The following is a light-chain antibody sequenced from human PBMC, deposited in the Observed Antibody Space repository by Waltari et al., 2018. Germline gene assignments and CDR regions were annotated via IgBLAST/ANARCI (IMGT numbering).Light chain of an antibody. V-gene: IGKV3-11*01. CDR1: QSVNIY. Sequence: EIVLTQSPATLSLSPGERATLSCRASQSVNIYLAWYQQKPGQAPRLLTYDGSRRASGIPARFSGSGSGTDFTLTIGSLEPEDSAVYYCQQRGHWPPDATFGPGTKIEIK. CDR2: DGS. CDR3: QQRGHWPPDAT. J-gene: IGKJ3*01.